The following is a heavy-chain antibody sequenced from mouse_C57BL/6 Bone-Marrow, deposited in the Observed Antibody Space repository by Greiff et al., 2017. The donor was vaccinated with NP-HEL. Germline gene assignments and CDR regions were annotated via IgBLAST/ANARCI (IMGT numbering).Heavy chain of an antibody. Sequence: VQLQQSGPELVKPGASVKISCKASGYSFTGYYMNWVKQSPEKSLEWIGEINPSTGGTTYNQKFKAKATLTVDKSSSTAYMQLKSLTSEDSAVYYCARGGYYYGSSYDYAMDYWGQGTSVTVSS. CDR2: INPSTGGT. CDR3: ARGGYYYGSSYDYAMDY. V-gene: IGHV1-42*01. J-gene: IGHJ4*01. CDR1: GYSFTGYY. D-gene: IGHD1-1*01.